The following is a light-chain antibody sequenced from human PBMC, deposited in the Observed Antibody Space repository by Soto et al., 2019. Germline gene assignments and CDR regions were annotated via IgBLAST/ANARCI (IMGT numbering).Light chain of an antibody. CDR3: AAWDDSLNVL. V-gene: IGLV1-44*01. J-gene: IGLJ2*01. CDR2: SNN. Sequence: QSVLTQPPSVSGAPGQRITISCTGSPSNIGAGFDVHWYQQLPGTAPKLLIYSNNQRPSGVPDRFSGSKSGTSASLAISGLQSEDEADYYCAAWDDSLNVLFGGGTKVTVL. CDR1: PSNIGAGFD.